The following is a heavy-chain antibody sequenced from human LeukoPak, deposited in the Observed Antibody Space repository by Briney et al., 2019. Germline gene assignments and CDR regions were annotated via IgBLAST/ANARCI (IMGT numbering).Heavy chain of an antibody. J-gene: IGHJ4*02. CDR1: GYTHTHYD. Sequence: SVTDALQASGYTHTHYDINCVRPASGRGLEWMGWMNPNSGNTGYAQKFQGRVTMTRNTSISIAYMELSSLRSEDTAVYYCARYTTGHDYWGQGTLVTVPS. CDR3: ARYTTGHDY. D-gene: IGHD1-1*01. CDR2: MNPNSGNT. V-gene: IGHV1-8*01.